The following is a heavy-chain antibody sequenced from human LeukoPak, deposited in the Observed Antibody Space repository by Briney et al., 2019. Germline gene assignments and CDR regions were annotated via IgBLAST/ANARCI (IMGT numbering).Heavy chain of an antibody. D-gene: IGHD1-7*01. Sequence: GGSLRLSCAASGFTFSSDWMHWVRQAPGKGLVWVSRINSDGSSTSYADSVKGRFTISRDNAKNTLYLQLNSLRAEDTAVYYCARTFTGTTGGPRGDEAFDIWGQGTMVTVSS. V-gene: IGHV3-74*01. CDR3: ARTFTGTTGGPRGDEAFDI. CDR1: GFTFSSDW. CDR2: INSDGSST. J-gene: IGHJ3*02.